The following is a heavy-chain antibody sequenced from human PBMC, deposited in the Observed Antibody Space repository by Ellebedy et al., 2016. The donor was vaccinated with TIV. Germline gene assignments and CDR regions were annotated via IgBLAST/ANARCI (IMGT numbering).Heavy chain of an antibody. CDR2: IYYSGST. V-gene: IGHV4-59*12. CDR1: GGSISSYY. Sequence: SETLSLXCTVSGGSISSYYWSWIRQPPGKGLEWIGYIYYSGSTNYNPSLKSRVTISVDTSKNQFSLKLSSVTAADTAVYYCARDPSVAGTALDYWGQGTLVTVSS. D-gene: IGHD6-19*01. CDR3: ARDPSVAGTALDY. J-gene: IGHJ4*02.